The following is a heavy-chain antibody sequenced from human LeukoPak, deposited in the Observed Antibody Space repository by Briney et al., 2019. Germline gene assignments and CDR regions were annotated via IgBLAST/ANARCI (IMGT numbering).Heavy chain of an antibody. CDR1: GYSFTTYW. CDR2: VFPGDSHI. J-gene: IGHJ3*01. Sequence: GESLKISCRASGYSFTTYWIAWVRQMPGKGLEWMGIVFPGDSHIRYSPAFQGQVTMSADQSVSTAYLQWSSLKTSDTAMYYWVRRSGVVRGDIISEQAFDVWGQGTVVTVSS. D-gene: IGHD3-10*01. CDR3: VRRSGVVRGDIISEQAFDV. V-gene: IGHV5-51*01.